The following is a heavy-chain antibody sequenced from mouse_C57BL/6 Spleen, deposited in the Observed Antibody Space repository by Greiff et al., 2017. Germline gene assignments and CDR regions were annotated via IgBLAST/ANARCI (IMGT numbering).Heavy chain of an antibody. CDR3: ARGPNFYWYCDV. J-gene: IGHJ1*03. Sequence: QVQLQQPGAELVMPGASVKLSCKASGYTFTSYWMHWVKQRPGQGLEWIGETDPSDSYTNYNQKFKGKSTLTVDKSSSTAYMQLSSLTSEDSAVYYCARGPNFYWYCDVWGTGTTVTVSS. CDR2: TDPSDSYT. V-gene: IGHV1-69*01. D-gene: IGHD4-1*01. CDR1: GYTFTSYW.